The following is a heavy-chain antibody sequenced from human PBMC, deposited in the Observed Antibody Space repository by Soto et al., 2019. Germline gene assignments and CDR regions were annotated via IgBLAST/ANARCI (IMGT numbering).Heavy chain of an antibody. J-gene: IGHJ4*02. D-gene: IGHD3-22*01. CDR1: GFIFRNHG. CDR3: AILGTYYFDNSDNYFDF. CDR2: IWYDGSKE. Sequence: PGGSLRLSCAASGFIFRNHGMHWVRQAPGKGLEWVAVIWYDGSKEVCVDSVKGRFTISRDNSKSTLYLQMDSLRAEDTAMYYCAILGTYYFDNSDNYFDFWGQGTLVTVSS. V-gene: IGHV3-33*01.